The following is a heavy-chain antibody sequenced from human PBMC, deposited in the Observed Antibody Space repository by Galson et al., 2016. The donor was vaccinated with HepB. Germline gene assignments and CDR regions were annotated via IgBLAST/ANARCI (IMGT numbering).Heavy chain of an antibody. CDR1: GFTYSTYG. CDR2: ISSGSGYI. CDR3: AKGGDYDA. D-gene: IGHD2-21*02. J-gene: IGHJ5*02. Sequence: SLRLSCAASGFTYSTYGMSWVRQAPGKGLEWVASISSGSGYIYYEDSLKGRFTISRDNSKNTLYLQMNRLRADDTAVYYCAKGGDYDAWGQGTLVIVSS. V-gene: IGHV3-21*04.